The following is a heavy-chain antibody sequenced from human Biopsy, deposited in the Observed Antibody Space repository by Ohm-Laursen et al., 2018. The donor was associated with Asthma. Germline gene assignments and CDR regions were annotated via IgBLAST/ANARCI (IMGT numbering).Heavy chain of an antibody. J-gene: IGHJ6*02. CDR2: ISVYNGNT. Sequence: ASVKVSCKTSGYTFNSAGITWVRQAPGQGLEWTGWISVYNGNTKVAQKLQDRVTMITDTSTSTVYMELRSLRSDDTAVYFCARAVDYSHYYGIDVWGQGTTVTVS. V-gene: IGHV1-18*01. CDR1: GYTFNSAG. D-gene: IGHD3-10*01. CDR3: ARAVDYSHYYGIDV.